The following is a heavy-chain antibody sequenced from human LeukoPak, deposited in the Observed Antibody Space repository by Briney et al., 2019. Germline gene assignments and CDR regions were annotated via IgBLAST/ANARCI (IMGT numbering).Heavy chain of an antibody. D-gene: IGHD4-17*01. J-gene: IGHJ4*02. Sequence: SVKVSCKASGGTFSSYAISWVRQAPGQGLEWMGRIIPILGIANYAQKFQGRVTITADKSTSTAYMELSSLRSEDTAVYHCARASLTTVGFDYWGQGTLVTVSS. V-gene: IGHV1-69*04. CDR1: GGTFSSYA. CDR3: ARASLTTVGFDY. CDR2: IIPILGIA.